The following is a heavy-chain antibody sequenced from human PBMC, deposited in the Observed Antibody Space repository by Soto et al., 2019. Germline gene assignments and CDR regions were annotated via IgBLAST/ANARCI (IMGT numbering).Heavy chain of an antibody. CDR1: GFTFSSYS. J-gene: IGHJ3*02. V-gene: IGHV3-48*01. D-gene: IGHD3-10*01. CDR2: ISSSSSTI. CDR3: ARVRVRSGRPDAFDI. Sequence: QSGGSLRLSCAASGFTFSSYSMNWVRQAPGKGLEWVSYISSSSSTIYYADSVKGRFTISRDNAKNSLYLQMNSLRAEDTAVYYCARVRVRSGRPDAFDIWGQGTMVTVSS.